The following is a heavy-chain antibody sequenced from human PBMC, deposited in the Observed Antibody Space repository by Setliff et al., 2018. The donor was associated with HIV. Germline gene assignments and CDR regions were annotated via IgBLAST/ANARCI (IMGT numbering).Heavy chain of an antibody. CDR1: GFTFSSYS. J-gene: IGHJ4*02. D-gene: IGHD6-13*01. CDR2: ISSSSSTI. Sequence: GGSLRLSCAASGFTFSSYSMNWVRQAPGKGLEWVSYISSSSSTIYYADSVKGRFTISRDNAKNSLYLQMNSLRVEDTALYYCARDSYRRYSSSWFPDYWGQGTLVTVSS. V-gene: IGHV3-48*04. CDR3: ARDSYRRYSSSWFPDY.